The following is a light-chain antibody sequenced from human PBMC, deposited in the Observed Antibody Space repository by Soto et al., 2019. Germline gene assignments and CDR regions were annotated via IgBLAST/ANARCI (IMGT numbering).Light chain of an antibody. CDR3: QSYDSSLSGPGV. CDR1: SSNIGAGYD. J-gene: IGLJ3*02. V-gene: IGLV1-40*01. Sequence: QPVLTQPPSVSGAPGQRVTISCTGSSSNIGAGYDVHWYQQLPGTAPKLLIYGNSNRPSGVPDRFSGSKPGTSASLAITGLQAEDEADYYCQSYDSSLSGPGVFGGGTKLTVL. CDR2: GNS.